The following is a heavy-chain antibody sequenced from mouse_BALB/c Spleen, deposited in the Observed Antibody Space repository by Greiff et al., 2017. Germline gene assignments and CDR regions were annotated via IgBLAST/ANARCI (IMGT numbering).Heavy chain of an antibody. CDR3: ARVYDGYPYAMDY. CDR1: GYTFTSYV. CDR2: INPYNDGT. D-gene: IGHD2-3*01. J-gene: IGHJ4*01. Sequence: EVQVVESGPELVKPGASVKMSCKASGYTFTSYVMHWVKQKPGQGLEWIGYINPYNDGTKYNEKFKGKATLTSDKSSSTAYMELSSLTSEDSAVYYCARVYDGYPYAMDYWGQGTSVTVSS. V-gene: IGHV1-14*01.